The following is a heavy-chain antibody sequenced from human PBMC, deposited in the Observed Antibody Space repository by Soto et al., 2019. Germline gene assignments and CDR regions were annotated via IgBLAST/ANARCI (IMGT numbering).Heavy chain of an antibody. D-gene: IGHD3-16*01. CDR1: GFTFSSYA. Sequence: GGSLRLSCAASGFTFSSYAMSWVRQAPGKGLEWVSAISGSGGSTYYADSVKGRFTISRDNSKNTLYLQMNSLRAEDTAVYYCAILTPGYYDYLRGFDYWGQGTLVTVSS. CDR3: AILTPGYYDYLRGFDY. J-gene: IGHJ4*02. CDR2: ISGSGGST. V-gene: IGHV3-23*01.